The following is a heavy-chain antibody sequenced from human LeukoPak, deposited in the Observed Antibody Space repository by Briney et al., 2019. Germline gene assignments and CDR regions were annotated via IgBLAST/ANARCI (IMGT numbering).Heavy chain of an antibody. CDR1: GFTFSSYE. D-gene: IGHD3-22*01. CDR2: ISSSGSTI. V-gene: IGHV3-48*03. Sequence: PGGSLRLSCAAAGFTFSSYEMNWVRQAPGEGLEWVSYISSSGSTIYYADFVKGRLTISRDTAENSLYLQMNSLRAEDTAVYYCARDSYDSSGYLYFDLWGRGTLVTVSS. J-gene: IGHJ2*01. CDR3: ARDSYDSSGYLYFDL.